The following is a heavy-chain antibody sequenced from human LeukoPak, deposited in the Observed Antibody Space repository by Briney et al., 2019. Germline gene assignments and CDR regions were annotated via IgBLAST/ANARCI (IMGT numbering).Heavy chain of an antibody. CDR1: GGSFSGYY. D-gene: IGHD3-22*01. CDR2: INHSGST. CDR3: ARCGYYYDSTLLDY. Sequence: SETLSLTCDVYGGSFSGYYWSWIRQPPGKGLEWIGEINHSGSTNYNPSLKSRVTISVDTSKNQFSLKLSSVTAADTAVYYCARCGYYYDSTLLDYWGQGTLVTVSS. J-gene: IGHJ4*02. V-gene: IGHV4-34*01.